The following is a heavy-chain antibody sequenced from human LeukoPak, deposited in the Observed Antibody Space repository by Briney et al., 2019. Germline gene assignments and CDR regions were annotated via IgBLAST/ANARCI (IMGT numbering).Heavy chain of an antibody. CDR2: ISSSGSTI. CDR3: ARVTRTITIFGVVTEQYYFDY. V-gene: IGHV3-48*03. Sequence: GGSLRLSCAASGFTFSSYEMNWVRQAPGKGLEWVSYISSSGSTIYYADSVKGRFTISRDNAKNSLYLQMNSLRAEDTAVYYCARVTRTITIFGVVTEQYYFDYWGQGTLVTVSS. CDR1: GFTFSSYE. D-gene: IGHD3-3*01. J-gene: IGHJ4*02.